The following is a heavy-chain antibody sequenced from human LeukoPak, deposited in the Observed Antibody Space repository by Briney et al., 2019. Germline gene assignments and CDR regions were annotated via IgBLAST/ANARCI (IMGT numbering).Heavy chain of an antibody. CDR1: GFTVSTNY. D-gene: IGHD5-12*01. Sequence: GGSLRLSCAASGFTVSTNYMNWVRQAPGKGLEWVSVVYYDGSTYYADSVKGRFTISRDSSKNTLYLQMNSLRGEDTAVYYCAKRGYPSAFDIWGQGTMVTVSS. J-gene: IGHJ3*02. CDR2: VYYDGST. CDR3: AKRGYPSAFDI. V-gene: IGHV3-53*01.